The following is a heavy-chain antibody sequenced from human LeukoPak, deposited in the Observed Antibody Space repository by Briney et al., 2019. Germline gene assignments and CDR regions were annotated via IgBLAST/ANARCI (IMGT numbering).Heavy chain of an antibody. Sequence: GSSVKVSCKASGGTFSSYAISWVRQAPEQGLEWMGRIIPILGIANYAQKFQGRVTITADKSTSTAYMELSSLRSEDTAVYYCASQEDYGNLTFDYWGQGTLVTVSS. V-gene: IGHV1-69*04. CDR1: GGTFSSYA. CDR2: IIPILGIA. CDR3: ASQEDYGNLTFDY. D-gene: IGHD4-11*01. J-gene: IGHJ4*02.